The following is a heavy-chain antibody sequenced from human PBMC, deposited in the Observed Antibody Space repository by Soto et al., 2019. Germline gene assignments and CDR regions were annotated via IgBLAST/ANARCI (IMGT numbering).Heavy chain of an antibody. V-gene: IGHV3-23*01. D-gene: IGHD6-19*01. Sequence: PGGSLRLSCAGSGFTFSSYAMSWVRQAPGKGLEWVSAISGSGGSTYYADSVKGRFTISRDNSKNTLYLQMNSLRAEDTAVYYCAKAPGITVAGTGGGYYYYYGMDAWGQGTTVAVSS. CDR1: GFTFSSYA. J-gene: IGHJ6*02. CDR2: ISGSGGST. CDR3: AKAPGITVAGTGGGYYYYYGMDA.